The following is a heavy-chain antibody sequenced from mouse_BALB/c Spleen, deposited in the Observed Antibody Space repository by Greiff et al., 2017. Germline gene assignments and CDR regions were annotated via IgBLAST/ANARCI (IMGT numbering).Heavy chain of an antibody. CDR3: ARAYYRNFDY. D-gene: IGHD2-12*01. Sequence: EVKLQESGPGLVKPSQSLSLTCSVTGYSITSGYYWNWIRQFPGNKLEWMGYISYDGSNNYNPSLKNRISITRDTSKNQFFLKLNSVTTEDTATYYCARAYYRNFDYWGQGTTLTVSS. CDR2: ISYDGSN. CDR1: GYSITSGYY. J-gene: IGHJ2*01. V-gene: IGHV3-6*02.